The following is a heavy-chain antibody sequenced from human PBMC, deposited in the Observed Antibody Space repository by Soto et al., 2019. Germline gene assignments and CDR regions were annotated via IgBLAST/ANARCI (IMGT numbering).Heavy chain of an antibody. CDR1: GFTFSDHY. J-gene: IGHJ4*02. CDR2: IGTSGSTI. V-gene: IGHV3-11*01. D-gene: IGHD1-26*01. CDR3: ARPYTGSF. Sequence: PGGSLRLSCAASGFTFSDHYLGWIRQAPGKGVEWGSYIGTSGSTIYYADSVKGRFTISRDNAKNSLYLQMNGMRAEDTAVYYCARPYTGSFGGQGTLVTVSS.